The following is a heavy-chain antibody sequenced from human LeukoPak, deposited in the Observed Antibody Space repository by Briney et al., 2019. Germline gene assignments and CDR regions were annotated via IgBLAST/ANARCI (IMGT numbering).Heavy chain of an antibody. D-gene: IGHD5-24*01. CDR2: IYYSGST. CDR1: GGSISSYY. V-gene: IGHV4-59*12. J-gene: IGHJ4*02. CDR3: ARARVERWLQSRNFDY. Sequence: PSETLSLTCTVSGGSISSYYWSWIRQPPGKGLEWIGFIYYSGSTNYKPSLKSRVTISVDTSKNQFSLKLSSVTAADTAVYYCARARVERWLQSRNFDYWGQGTLVTVSS.